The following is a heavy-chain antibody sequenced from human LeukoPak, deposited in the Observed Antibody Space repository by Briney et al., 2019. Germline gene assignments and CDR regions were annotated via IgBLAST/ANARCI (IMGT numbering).Heavy chain of an antibody. CDR3: ARDDLDAFDI. Sequence: PSETLSLTCAVSGGSISSGGYYWSWIRQPPGKGLEWIGYIYYSGSTNYNPSLKSRVTISVDTSKNQFSLKLSSVTAADTAVYYCARDDLDAFDIWGQGTMVTVSS. CDR2: IYYSGST. V-gene: IGHV4-61*08. CDR1: GGSISSGGYY. J-gene: IGHJ3*02.